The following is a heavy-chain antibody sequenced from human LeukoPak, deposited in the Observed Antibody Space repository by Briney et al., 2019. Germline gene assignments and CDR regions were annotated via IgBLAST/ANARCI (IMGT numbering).Heavy chain of an antibody. J-gene: IGHJ4*02. D-gene: IGHD1-26*01. CDR1: GFTVSSNY. CDR2: IYSGGST. Sequence: GGSLRLSCAASGFTVSSNYMSWVRQAPGKGLEWVSVIYSGGSTYYADSVKGRFTISRDNSKNTLYLQMNSLRAEDTAVYYCARDEVGATFDYWGQGTLVTVCS. V-gene: IGHV3-66*02. CDR3: ARDEVGATFDY.